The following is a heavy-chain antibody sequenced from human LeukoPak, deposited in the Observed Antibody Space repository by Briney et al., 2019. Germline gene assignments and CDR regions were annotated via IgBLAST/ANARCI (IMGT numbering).Heavy chain of an antibody. V-gene: IGHV4-39*01. CDR1: GGSISSSSYC. D-gene: IGHD6-19*01. CDR2: IYYSGST. CDR3: ARQSKQWLVRRYYYYYMDV. Sequence: PSETLSLTCTVAGGSISSSSYCWGWIRQPPGKGLEWIGNIYYSGSTYYNPSLKSRVTISVDTSKNRFSLKLSSVTAADTAVYYCARQSKQWLVRRYYYYYMDVWGKGTTVTISS. J-gene: IGHJ6*03.